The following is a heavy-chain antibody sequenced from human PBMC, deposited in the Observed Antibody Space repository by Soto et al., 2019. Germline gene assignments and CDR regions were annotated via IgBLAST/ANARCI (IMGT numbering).Heavy chain of an antibody. Sequence: PGGSLRLSCVGSGFTFSTYSINWVRQAPGKGLEWVSSISSRSDIYYADSVKGRFTTSRDNAKNSVSLQMNSLRAEDTAVYYCAKEGDYSSSWAYYGMDVWGQGTTVTVSS. D-gene: IGHD6-6*01. V-gene: IGHV3-21*01. J-gene: IGHJ6*02. CDR1: GFTFSTYS. CDR2: ISSRSDI. CDR3: AKEGDYSSSWAYYGMDV.